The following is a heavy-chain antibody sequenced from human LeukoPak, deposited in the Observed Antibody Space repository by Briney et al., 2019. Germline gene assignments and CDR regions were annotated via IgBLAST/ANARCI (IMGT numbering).Heavy chain of an antibody. D-gene: IGHD3-10*01. J-gene: IGHJ4*02. CDR3: ARDAMVRGVNWDYFDY. CDR2: INPSGGST. CDR1: GYTFTSYA. Sequence: ASVKVSCKASGYTFTSYAMNWVRQAPGQGLEWMGIINPSGGSTSYAQKFQGRVTMTRDTSTSTVYMELSSLRSEDTAVYYCARDAMVRGVNWDYFDYWGQGTLVTVSS. V-gene: IGHV1-46*01.